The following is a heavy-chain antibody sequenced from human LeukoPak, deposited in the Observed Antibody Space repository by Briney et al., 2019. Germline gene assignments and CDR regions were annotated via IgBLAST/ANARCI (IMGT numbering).Heavy chain of an antibody. V-gene: IGHV1-46*01. Sequence: GASVKVSCKASGYTFTSHYMHWVRQAPGQGLEWMGIINPSGGSTSYAQKFQGRVTMTRDTSTSTVYMELSSLRSEDTAVYYCARVYYSGYDKGTWFDPWGQGTLVTVSS. J-gene: IGHJ5*02. CDR2: INPSGGST. CDR1: GYTFTSHY. D-gene: IGHD5-12*01. CDR3: ARVYYSGYDKGTWFDP.